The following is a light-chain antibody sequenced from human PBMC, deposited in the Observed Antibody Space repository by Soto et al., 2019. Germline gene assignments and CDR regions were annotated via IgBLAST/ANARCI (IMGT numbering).Light chain of an antibody. CDR3: KHSYSLPR. CDR1: RSISNY. V-gene: IGKV1-39*01. CDR2: AAS. J-gene: IGKJ1*01. Sequence: DIQMTQSPSSLSASVGDRVTITCRASRSISNYLNWYQQKSGKAPRLLIYAASSLQPGVPSRFSGTGTGREFTLIITSLHPEDSATYYCKHSYSLPRFGHGTRVDLK.